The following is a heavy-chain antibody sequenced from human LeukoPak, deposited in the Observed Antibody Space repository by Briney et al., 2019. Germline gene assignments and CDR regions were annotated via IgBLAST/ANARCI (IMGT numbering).Heavy chain of an antibody. CDR1: GFTFSSYW. Sequence: GGSLRLSCAASGFTFSSYWMHWVRQAPGKGLVWVSRINSDGSSTSYADSVKGRFTISGDNAKNTLYLQMNSLRAEDTAVYYCARQGVVPAAPDAFDIWGQGTMVTVSS. CDR2: INSDGSST. D-gene: IGHD2-2*01. V-gene: IGHV3-74*01. J-gene: IGHJ3*02. CDR3: ARQGVVPAAPDAFDI.